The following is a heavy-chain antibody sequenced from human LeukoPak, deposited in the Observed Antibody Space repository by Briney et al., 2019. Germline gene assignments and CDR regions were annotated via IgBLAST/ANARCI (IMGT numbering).Heavy chain of an antibody. CDR1: GFIFSSYA. Sequence: PGGSLRLSCAASGFIFSSYAMSWVRQAPGEGLEWVSTISSGGDNTYYADSVKGRFTISRDNSKNTLYLQMRRLRADDTAIYYCDSYSRSSGFDPWGQGTLVTVSS. V-gene: IGHV3-23*01. D-gene: IGHD6-6*01. J-gene: IGHJ5*02. CDR2: ISSGGDNT. CDR3: DSYSRSSGFDP.